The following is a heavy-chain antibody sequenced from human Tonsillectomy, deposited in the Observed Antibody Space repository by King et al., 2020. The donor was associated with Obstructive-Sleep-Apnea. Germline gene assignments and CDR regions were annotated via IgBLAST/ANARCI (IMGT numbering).Heavy chain of an antibody. J-gene: IGHJ3*02. CDR1: GFTVSSNY. V-gene: IGHV3-66*01. CDR3: ARDPMIVVANDAFDI. CDR2: IYSGGST. D-gene: IGHD3-22*01. Sequence: QLVQSGGGLVQPGGSLRLSCAASGFTVSSNYMSWVRQAPGKGLEWVSVIYSGGSTYYADSVEGRFTISRDNSKNTLYLQMNSLRAEDTAVYYCARDPMIVVANDAFDIWGQGTMVTVSS.